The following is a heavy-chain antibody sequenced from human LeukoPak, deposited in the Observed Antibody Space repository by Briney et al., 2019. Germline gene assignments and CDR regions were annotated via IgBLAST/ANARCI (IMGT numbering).Heavy chain of an antibody. D-gene: IGHD2-15*01. Sequence: GGSLRLSCAASGFTFSSYAMSWVRQAPGKGLEWVSAISGSGGSTYYADSVKGRFTISRDNSKNTPYLQMNSLRAEDTAVYYCAKVRVRVFIVVVVAATFLDYWGQGTLVTVSS. CDR2: ISGSGGST. J-gene: IGHJ4*02. CDR1: GFTFSSYA. CDR3: AKVRVRVFIVVVVAATFLDY. V-gene: IGHV3-23*01.